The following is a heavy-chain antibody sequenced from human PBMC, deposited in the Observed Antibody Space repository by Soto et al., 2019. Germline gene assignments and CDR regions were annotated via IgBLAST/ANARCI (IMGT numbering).Heavy chain of an antibody. J-gene: IGHJ6*02. CDR1: GYTFTSYG. D-gene: IGHD5-18*01. Sequence: QVQLVQSGAEVKKPGASVKVSCKASGYTFTSYGISWVRQAPGQGLEWMGGISAYKGNTNYAQKLQGRVTMTTATSTSTAYMELRSLRSDDTAVYYCPSIKGYSYGYVRSYGMDVWGQGTTVTVS. V-gene: IGHV1-18*04. CDR2: ISAYKGNT. CDR3: PSIKGYSYGYVRSYGMDV.